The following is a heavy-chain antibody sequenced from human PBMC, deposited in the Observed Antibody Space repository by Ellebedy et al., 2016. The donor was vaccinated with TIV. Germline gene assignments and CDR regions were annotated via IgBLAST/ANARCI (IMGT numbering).Heavy chain of an antibody. J-gene: IGHJ4*02. Sequence: PGGSLRLSCAASGFTFDSYWLTWVRQAPGKGLEWVANINQDGSEKDYVDSVRGRFTISRDNAKNSLYLEMTNLRADDTAVYHCARDVTGVRGYGYWGQGTLVTVS. CDR1: GFTFDSYW. CDR2: INQDGSEK. V-gene: IGHV3-7*05. D-gene: IGHD3-10*01. CDR3: ARDVTGVRGYGY.